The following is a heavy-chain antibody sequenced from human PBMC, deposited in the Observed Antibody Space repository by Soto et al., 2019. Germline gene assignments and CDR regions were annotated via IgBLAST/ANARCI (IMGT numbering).Heavy chain of an antibody. CDR3: ARFKELMVRGVADYGMDV. Sequence: GASVKVSCKASGYTFTGYYMHWVRQAPGQGLEWMGWINPNSGGTNYAQKFQGWVTMTRDTSISTAYMELSRLRSDDTAVFYCARFKELMVRGVADYGMDVWGQGTTVTVSS. D-gene: IGHD3-10*01. CDR1: GYTFTGYY. V-gene: IGHV1-2*04. J-gene: IGHJ6*02. CDR2: INPNSGGT.